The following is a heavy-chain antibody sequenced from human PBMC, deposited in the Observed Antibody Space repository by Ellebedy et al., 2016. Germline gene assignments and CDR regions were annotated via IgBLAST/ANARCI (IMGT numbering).Heavy chain of an antibody. V-gene: IGHV1-24*01. J-gene: IGHJ5*02. CDR3: ATVRGRYCTNGVCYRSNWFDP. CDR1: GYTLTDLS. Sequence: ASVKVSCKVSGYTLTDLSMHWVRQAPGKGLEWMGGFDPEDGETIYAQKFQGRVTMTEDTSTDTAYMELRSLRSEDTAVYYCATVRGRYCTNGVCYRSNWFDPWGQGTLVTVSS. CDR2: FDPEDGET. D-gene: IGHD2-8*01.